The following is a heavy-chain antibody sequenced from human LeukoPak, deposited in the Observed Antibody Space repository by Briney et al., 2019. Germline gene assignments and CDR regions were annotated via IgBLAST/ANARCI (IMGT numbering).Heavy chain of an antibody. CDR1: GYTFTSYG. J-gene: IGHJ4*02. Sequence: GASVEVSCKASGYTFTSYGITWVRQAPGQGLEWMGWISAYNGNTHYAQKFQGRVTMTTDTSTSTAYMELRSLRSDDTAVYYCARGDMYSSVWYADYWGQGTLVTVSS. CDR3: ARGDMYSSVWYADY. D-gene: IGHD6-19*01. V-gene: IGHV1-18*01. CDR2: ISAYNGNT.